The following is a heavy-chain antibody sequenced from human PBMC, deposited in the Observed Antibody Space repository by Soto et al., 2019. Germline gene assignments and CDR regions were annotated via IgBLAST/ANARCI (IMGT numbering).Heavy chain of an antibody. J-gene: IGHJ3*02. Sequence: GGSLRLSCSASGFTFSGSDIHWVRQASGRGLEWLGRIRSKPNNFATVYGESVRGRVTFSRDDSQNTAYLQLNSLKSDDTAVYYCATDPFSGSYYGFYIWGQGTMVTVSS. D-gene: IGHD1-26*01. V-gene: IGHV3-73*01. CDR3: ATDPFSGSYYGFYI. CDR1: GFTFSGSD. CDR2: IRSKPNNFAT.